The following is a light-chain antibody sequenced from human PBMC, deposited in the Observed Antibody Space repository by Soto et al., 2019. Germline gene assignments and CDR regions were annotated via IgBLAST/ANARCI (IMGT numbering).Light chain of an antibody. Sequence: DIQMTQSPSSLSASVGDRVTITCRASQTLSPYLNWYQQEPGKAPKLLIYAASSLQSGVPSRFSGSGSGTDVTRTISSLQTEDVAAYHRQQSNGMPDSVGQGTKLEIK. CDR2: AAS. CDR1: QTLSPY. CDR3: QQSNGMPDS. V-gene: IGKV1-39*01. J-gene: IGKJ2*03.